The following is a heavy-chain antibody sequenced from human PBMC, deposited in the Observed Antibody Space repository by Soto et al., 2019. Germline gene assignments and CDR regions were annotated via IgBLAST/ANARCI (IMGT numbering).Heavy chain of an antibody. V-gene: IGHV3-48*03. CDR3: ARGLRNYYDRSGLHY. CDR2: ISYTGSTI. J-gene: IGHJ4*02. D-gene: IGHD3-22*01. Sequence: GGSLRLSCVGSEFTFSNYEMNWVRQAPGKGLEWVSYISYTGSTIYYADSVKGRFTISRDNSKNSLYLQMNSLRAEDTAVYYCARGLRNYYDRSGLHYWGQGTLVTVSS. CDR1: EFTFSNYE.